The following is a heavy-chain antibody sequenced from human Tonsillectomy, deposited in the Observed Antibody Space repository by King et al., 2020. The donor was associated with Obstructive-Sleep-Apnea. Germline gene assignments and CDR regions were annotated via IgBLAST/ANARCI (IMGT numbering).Heavy chain of an antibody. V-gene: IGHV3-33*01. CDR2: IWYDGSNK. D-gene: IGHD2-21*02. CDR3: ASEGDSVAFDI. CDR1: GFTFSSYG. J-gene: IGHJ3*02. Sequence: VQLVESGGGVVQPGRSLRLSCAASGFTFSSYGMHWVRQAPGKGLEWVAVIWYDGSNKYYADSVKGRFTISRDNSKNTLYLQMNSLRAEDTAVYSCASEGDSVAFDIWGQGTMVTVSS.